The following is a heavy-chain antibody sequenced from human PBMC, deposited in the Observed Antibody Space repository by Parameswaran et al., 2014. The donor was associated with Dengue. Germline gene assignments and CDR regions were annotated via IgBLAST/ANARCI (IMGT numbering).Heavy chain of an antibody. D-gene: IGHD3-10*01. CDR3: ARGLRSFNWGNMVRGVNVRMNWFDP. Sequence: VRQAPGKGLEWIGEINHSGSTNYNPSLKSRVTISVDTSKNQFSLKLSSVTAADTAVYYCARGLRSFNWGNMVRGVNVRMNWFDPWGQGTLVTVSS. J-gene: IGHJ5*02. V-gene: IGHV4-34*01. CDR2: INHSGST.